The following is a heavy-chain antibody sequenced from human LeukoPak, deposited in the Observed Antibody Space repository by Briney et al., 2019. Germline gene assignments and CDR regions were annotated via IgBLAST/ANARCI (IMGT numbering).Heavy chain of an antibody. CDR3: AGSQYSRGYFDY. CDR1: GYTFTGYY. D-gene: IGHD6-6*01. V-gene: IGHV1-2*02. J-gene: IGHJ4*02. CDR2: INPNTGGT. Sequence: ASVKVSCKASGYTFTGYYMHWVRQAPGQGLEWMGWINPNTGGTNFAQKFQGRVTMTRDMSISTAYMELSRLRSDDTAVYYCAGSQYSRGYFDYWGQGTLVTVSA.